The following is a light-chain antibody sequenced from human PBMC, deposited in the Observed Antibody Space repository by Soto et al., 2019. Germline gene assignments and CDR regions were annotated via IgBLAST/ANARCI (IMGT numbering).Light chain of an antibody. CDR1: QYIRSS. CDR3: QQYNSRPLS. Sequence: EIVMTQYPATLSVSPGEIAALSCRSIQYIRSSVAWYQQKPGQAPRLLIYGASTRATGVPARFSGGGSGTEFTLTISSLQSDEFEVYYCQQYNSRPLSFGGGTKVDIK. V-gene: IGKV3-15*01. CDR2: GAS. J-gene: IGKJ4*01.